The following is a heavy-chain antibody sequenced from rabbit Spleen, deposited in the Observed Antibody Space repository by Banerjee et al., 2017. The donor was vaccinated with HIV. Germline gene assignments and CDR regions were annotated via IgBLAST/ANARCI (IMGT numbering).Heavy chain of an antibody. CDR2: INAITGKA. V-gene: IGHV1S45*01. CDR3: ARDTGSSFSSYGMDL. Sequence: QEQLEESGGDLVKPEGSLTLTCTASGFSFSSSYWMSWVRQAPGKGLEWIACINAITGKAVYASWAKGRFTFSKTSSTTVTLQMTSLTAADTAAYFCARDTGSSFSSYGMDLWGQGTLVTVS. D-gene: IGHD8-1*01. CDR1: GFSFSSSYW. J-gene: IGHJ6*01.